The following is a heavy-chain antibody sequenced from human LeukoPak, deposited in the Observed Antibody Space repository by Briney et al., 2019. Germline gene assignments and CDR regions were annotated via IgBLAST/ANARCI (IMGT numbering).Heavy chain of an antibody. D-gene: IGHD1-26*01. CDR2: INYSGTDT. CDR1: GFTFSTFA. V-gene: IGHV3-23*01. CDR3: AKGRQLRRSDAFDI. J-gene: IGHJ3*02. Sequence: GGSLRLSCAASGFTFSTFAMTWVRQAPGKGLEWVSIINYSGTDTYYADSVKGRFTISRDNSKNTLYLQMNSLRGEDTAVYYCAKGRQLRRSDAFDIWGQGTMVTVSS.